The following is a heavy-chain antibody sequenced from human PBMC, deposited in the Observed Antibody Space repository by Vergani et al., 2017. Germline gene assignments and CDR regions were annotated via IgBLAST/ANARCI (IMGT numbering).Heavy chain of an antibody. J-gene: IGHJ2*01. CDR2: ISYDGSNK. CDR3: AKGEQWLVHWYFDL. D-gene: IGHD6-19*01. Sequence: QVQLVESGGGVVQPGRSLRLSCAASGFTFSSYGMHWVRQAPGKGLEWVAVISYDGSNKYYADSVKGRFTISRDNSKNTRYLQMNSLRAEDTAVYYCAKGEQWLVHWYFDLWGRGTLVTVSS. V-gene: IGHV3-30*18. CDR1: GFTFSSYG.